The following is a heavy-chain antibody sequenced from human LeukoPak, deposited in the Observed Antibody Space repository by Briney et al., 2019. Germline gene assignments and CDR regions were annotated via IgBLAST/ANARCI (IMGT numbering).Heavy chain of an antibody. CDR3: AKDPYSYGSYFDY. CDR1: GFTFSGCG. Sequence: GGSLRLSCAASGFTFSGCGMHWVRQAPGKGLEWVTFIWYDGRDKYYADSVKGRFTISRDNSKNTLYLQMNSLRAEDTAMYYCAKDPYSYGSYFDYWGQGTLVTVSS. V-gene: IGHV3-30*02. CDR2: IWYDGRDK. J-gene: IGHJ4*02. D-gene: IGHD5-18*01.